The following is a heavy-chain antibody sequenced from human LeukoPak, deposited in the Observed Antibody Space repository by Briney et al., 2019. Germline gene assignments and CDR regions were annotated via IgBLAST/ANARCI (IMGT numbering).Heavy chain of an antibody. CDR3: AKNFDTLTGYYNPFDS. D-gene: IGHD3-9*01. Sequence: GGSLRLSCAASGFTFDDYAMHWVRQVPGKGLEWVSGISWNRGSIGYADSVKGRFTISRDNAKNSLYLQMNSLRAEDTAFYYCAKNFDTLTGYYNPFDSWGQGTLVTVSS. CDR2: ISWNRGSI. CDR1: GFTFDDYA. V-gene: IGHV3-9*01. J-gene: IGHJ5*01.